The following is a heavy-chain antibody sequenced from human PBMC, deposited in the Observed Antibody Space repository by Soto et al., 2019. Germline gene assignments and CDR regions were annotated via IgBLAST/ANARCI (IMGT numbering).Heavy chain of an antibody. Sequence: QVHLVQSGAGVKKPGASVKVSCKGSGYAFTTYGITWVRQAPGQGLEWMGWISAHNGNTNYAQKLQGRVTVTRDTSTSTAYMELRSLRSDDTVVYYCARGRYGDYWGQGALVTVSS. CDR2: ISAHNGNT. CDR3: ARGRYGDY. D-gene: IGHD1-1*01. J-gene: IGHJ4*02. V-gene: IGHV1-18*01. CDR1: GYAFTTYG.